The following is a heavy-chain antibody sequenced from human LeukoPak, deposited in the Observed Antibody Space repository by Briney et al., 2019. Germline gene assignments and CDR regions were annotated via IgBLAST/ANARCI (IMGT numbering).Heavy chain of an antibody. J-gene: IGHJ4*02. D-gene: IGHD3-22*01. CDR2: INPNSGGT. V-gene: IGHV1-2*02. CDR3: ARNLLYYYDSSGYYPDY. CDR1: GYTFTGYY. Sequence: ASVKVSCKASGYTFTGYYMHWVRQAPGQGLEWMGWINPNSGGTNYAQKFQGRVTMTRDTSISTAYMELSRLRSDDTAVYYCARNLLYYYDSSGYYPDYWGQGTLVTVSS.